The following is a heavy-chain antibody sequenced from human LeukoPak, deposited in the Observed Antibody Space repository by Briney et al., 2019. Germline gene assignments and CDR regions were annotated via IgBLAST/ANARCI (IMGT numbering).Heavy chain of an antibody. Sequence: LPGGSLRLSCAASGFTFSSYAMHWVRQAPGKGLEWVAVISYDGSNKYYADSVKGRFTISRDNSKNTLYLQMNSLRAEDTAVYYCARSLPGGDYMDVWGKGTTVTVSS. CDR3: ARSLPGGDYMDV. CDR2: ISYDGSNK. V-gene: IGHV3-30*04. CDR1: GFTFSSYA. D-gene: IGHD1-26*01. J-gene: IGHJ6*03.